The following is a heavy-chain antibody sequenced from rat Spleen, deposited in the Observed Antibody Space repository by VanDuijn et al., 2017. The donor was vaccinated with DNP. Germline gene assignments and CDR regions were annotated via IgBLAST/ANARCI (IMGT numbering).Heavy chain of an antibody. CDR2: ISTSGSRT. D-gene: IGHD5-1*01. Sequence: EVQLVESGGGLVQPGRSLKLSCAASGFTFSNYYMAWVRQAPKKVLEWVATISTSGSRTYYPDSVKGRFIISRDNAKSSLYLQMNSLKSEDTATYYCASLNWEEDYWGQGVMVTVSS. J-gene: IGHJ2*01. CDR3: ASLNWEEDY. V-gene: IGHV5-25*01. CDR1: GFTFSNYY.